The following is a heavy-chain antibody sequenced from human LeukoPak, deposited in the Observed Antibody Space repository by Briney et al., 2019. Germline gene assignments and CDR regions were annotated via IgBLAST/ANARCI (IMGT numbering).Heavy chain of an antibody. J-gene: IGHJ4*02. Sequence: QPGGSLRLSCVASGFIFSSFGMHWVRQAPGKGLEWVAFIRYDGSTKYYADSVKGRFTISRDNSRNTLYLEMNSLRADDTAVYYCAKISSHWGQGTLVTVSS. CDR2: IRYDGSTK. D-gene: IGHD3-3*02. CDR1: GFIFSSFG. CDR3: AKISSH. V-gene: IGHV3-30*02.